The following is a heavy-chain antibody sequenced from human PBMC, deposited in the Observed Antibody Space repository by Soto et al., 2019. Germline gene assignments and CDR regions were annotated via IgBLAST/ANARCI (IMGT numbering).Heavy chain of an antibody. J-gene: IGHJ3*02. CDR2: ISTSTGNT. D-gene: IGHD2-2*02. CDR1: GYTFTNYD. V-gene: IGHV1-18*04. Sequence: ASVKVSCKXSGYTFTNYDVTWVRQAPGQGLEWMGWISTSTGNTNYAQKLQGRVTMTTDTSASTAYMELRSLRSDDTAVHYCATYCSSTSCYSAFDIWGQGTMVTVSS. CDR3: ATYCSSTSCYSAFDI.